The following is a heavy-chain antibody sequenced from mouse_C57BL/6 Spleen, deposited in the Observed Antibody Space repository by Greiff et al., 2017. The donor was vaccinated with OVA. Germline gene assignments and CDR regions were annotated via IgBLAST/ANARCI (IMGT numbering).Heavy chain of an antibody. CDR1: GYTFTSYW. Sequence: VQLQQPGAELVKPGASVKLSCKASGYTFTSYWMHWVKQRPGRGLEWIGRIDPNSGGTKYNEKFKSKATLTVDKPSSTAYMQLSSLTSEDSAVYYCAREKAGVVATYWYFDVWGTGTTVTVSS. V-gene: IGHV1-72*01. D-gene: IGHD1-1*01. CDR2: IDPNSGGT. CDR3: AREKAGVVATYWYFDV. J-gene: IGHJ1*03.